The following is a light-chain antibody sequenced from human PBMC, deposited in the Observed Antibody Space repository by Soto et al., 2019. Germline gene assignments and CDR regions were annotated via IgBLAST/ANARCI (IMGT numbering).Light chain of an antibody. CDR3: QPYVSSLSGWV. V-gene: IGLV1-40*01. CDR1: SSNIGAGYD. J-gene: IGLJ3*02. Sequence: QSVLTQPPSVSGAPGQRVTISCTGSSSNIGAGYDVNWYQQLPGTAPKLLIYGNSNRPSGVPDRFSGSKSGTSASLAITGLQAEDEADYYCQPYVSSLSGWVFGGGTQLTVL. CDR2: GNS.